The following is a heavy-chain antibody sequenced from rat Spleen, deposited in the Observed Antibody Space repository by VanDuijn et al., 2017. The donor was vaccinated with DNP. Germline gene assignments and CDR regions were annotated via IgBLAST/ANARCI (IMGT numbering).Heavy chain of an antibody. Sequence: EVQLVESGGGLVQPGRSLKLSCAASGITFSNSGMHWIRQVPGKGLEWVASITSSGGNSYYPDSVKGRFTISRDNAKSTLYLQMYSLRSEDMATYYCVRPDYYDGSYPHYWGQGVMVTVSS. CDR2: ITSSGGNS. D-gene: IGHD1-12*02. CDR3: VRPDYYDGSYPHY. V-gene: IGHV5-19*01. CDR1: GITFSNSG. J-gene: IGHJ2*01.